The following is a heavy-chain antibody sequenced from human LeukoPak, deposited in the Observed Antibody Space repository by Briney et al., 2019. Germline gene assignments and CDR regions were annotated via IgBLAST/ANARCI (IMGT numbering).Heavy chain of an antibody. CDR2: INSDGSST. Sequence: GGSLRLSCAASGFTFSSYWMHWVRHAPGKGLVWVSRINSDGSSTSYADSVKGRFTISRDNAKNTLYLQMNSLRAEDTAVYYCARELGSDYYYGMDVWGQGTTVTVSS. J-gene: IGHJ6*02. V-gene: IGHV3-74*01. CDR1: GFTFSSYW. D-gene: IGHD3-16*01. CDR3: ARELGSDYYYGMDV.